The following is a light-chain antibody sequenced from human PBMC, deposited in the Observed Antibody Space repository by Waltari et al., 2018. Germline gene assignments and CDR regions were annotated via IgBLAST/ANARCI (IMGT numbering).Light chain of an antibody. V-gene: IGKV1-39*01. Sequence: DIQITQSPSSLSASVVASITITCRASQSISNYLNWYQQKPGKAPKLLIYVASRLQSGVPSRFSGSGSGTDFTLTISNLQPEDFATYYCQQSSTTPFFGQGTKLESK. J-gene: IGKJ2*01. CDR2: VAS. CDR3: QQSSTTPF. CDR1: QSISNY.